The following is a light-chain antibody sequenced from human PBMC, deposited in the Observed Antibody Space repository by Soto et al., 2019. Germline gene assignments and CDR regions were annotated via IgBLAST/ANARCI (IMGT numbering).Light chain of an antibody. Sequence: EIVLTQSPGTLSLSPGERATLSCRASQRVSCYYLAWYRLISGQSHTLLIYGSSDRATGISDRFSGSGSGTDFTLTISRVEPDDVAVYYCQQYGSALLYTFGQGTKLQTK. CDR2: GSS. J-gene: IGKJ2*01. CDR1: QRVSCYY. V-gene: IGKV3-20*01. CDR3: QQYGSALLYT.